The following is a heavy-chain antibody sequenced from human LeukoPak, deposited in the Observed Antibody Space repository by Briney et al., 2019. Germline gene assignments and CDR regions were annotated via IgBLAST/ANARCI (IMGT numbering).Heavy chain of an antibody. CDR3: AREDAVSSDDAFDL. D-gene: IGHD6-19*01. J-gene: IGHJ3*01. CDR1: GGSSSSYY. Sequence: SETLSFTGTVSGGSSSSYYWSWIRQPAGKGLEWIGRIYTSGSTNYNPSLKSRVTISVDTSKNQFSLQLSSVTAADTAVYYCAREDAVSSDDAFDLWGQGTMVTVS. V-gene: IGHV4-4*07. CDR2: IYTSGST.